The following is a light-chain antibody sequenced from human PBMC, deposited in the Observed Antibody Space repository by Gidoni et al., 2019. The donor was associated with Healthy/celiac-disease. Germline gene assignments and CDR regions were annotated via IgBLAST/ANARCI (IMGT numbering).Light chain of an antibody. Sequence: DIQMTQAPSSLSASVGDRVTITCRASQSISSWLAWYQQKPGKAPKLLIYTASSLESGVPSRFSGSGSGTEFTLTISSLQHDDFATYYCQQYNSYSGTFGQGTKLEIK. V-gene: IGKV1-5*03. J-gene: IGKJ2*01. CDR2: TAS. CDR1: QSISSW. CDR3: QQYNSYSGT.